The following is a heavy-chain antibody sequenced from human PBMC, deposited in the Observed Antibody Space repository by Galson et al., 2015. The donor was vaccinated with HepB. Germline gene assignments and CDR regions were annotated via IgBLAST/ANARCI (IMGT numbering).Heavy chain of an antibody. Sequence: SLRLSCAASGFTVSDNYVSWVRQPPGKGLEWVSGIYASGRTFYADSVKGRFTVSRDNSRNTIYLQINTLRAEDTAVYYCARDEIDSIFDAWGQGTLVIVSS. CDR3: ARDEIDSIFDA. V-gene: IGHV3-66*01. CDR2: IYASGRT. D-gene: IGHD3-3*01. J-gene: IGHJ4*02. CDR1: GFTVSDNY.